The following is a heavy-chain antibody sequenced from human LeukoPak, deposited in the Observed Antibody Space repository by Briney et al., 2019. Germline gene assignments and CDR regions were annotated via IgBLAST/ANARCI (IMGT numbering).Heavy chain of an antibody. CDR1: GFTLSDYW. D-gene: IGHD3-10*01. J-gene: IGHJ4*02. CDR2: FTNDGSGA. Sequence: GGSLRLSCAASGFTLSDYWMHWVRQVPGKGLMWISRFTNDGSGAGYADSVMGRFIISRDGTKNTLYLQMNSLRAEDTAVYYCASSGYGHFYYDYWGQGAVVTVSS. CDR3: ASSGYGHFYYDY. V-gene: IGHV3-74*01.